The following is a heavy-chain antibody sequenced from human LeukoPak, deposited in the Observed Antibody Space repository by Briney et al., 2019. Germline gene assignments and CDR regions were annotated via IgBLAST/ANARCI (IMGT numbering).Heavy chain of an antibody. D-gene: IGHD1-26*01. CDR3: ARPLAPWWELRGGPNAFDI. J-gene: IGHJ3*02. CDR1: GFTFSDYY. V-gene: IGHV3-11*01. Sequence: PGGSLRLSCAAPGFTFSDYYMSWIRQAPGKGLEWVSYISSGSTIYYADSVKGRFTISRDNAKNSLYLQMNSLRAEDTAVYYCARPLAPWWELRGGPNAFDIWGQGTMVTVSS. CDR2: ISSGSTI.